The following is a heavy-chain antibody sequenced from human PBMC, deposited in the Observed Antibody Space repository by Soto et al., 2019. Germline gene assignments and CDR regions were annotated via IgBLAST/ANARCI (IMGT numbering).Heavy chain of an antibody. D-gene: IGHD3-16*01. CDR1: GFTFSPYW. J-gene: IGHJ4*02. Sequence: EVQLVESGGGLVQPGGSLRLSCAASGFTFSPYWMTWVRQPPGKGLEWVANMDQDGSETYYVDSVRGRFTVSRDNAKNSLYLQMNSLRVEDTAVYYCVCGGNFFIYWGQGTLGSGSP. CDR3: VCGGNFFIY. CDR2: MDQDGSET. V-gene: IGHV3-7*01.